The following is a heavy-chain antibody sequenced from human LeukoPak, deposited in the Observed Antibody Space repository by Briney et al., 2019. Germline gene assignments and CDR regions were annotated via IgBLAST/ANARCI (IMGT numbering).Heavy chain of an antibody. CDR1: GGSFSGYY. CDR3: ARGLKPFDS. V-gene: IGHV4-34*01. J-gene: IGHJ4*02. CDR2: INHSGST. Sequence: PSETLSLTCAVYGGSFSGYYWSWIRQPPGKGLEWIGEINHSGSTNYNPSLKSRVTISLDTSKNQFSLKLSSVTAADTAVYYCARGLKPFDSWGQGTLVTVSS.